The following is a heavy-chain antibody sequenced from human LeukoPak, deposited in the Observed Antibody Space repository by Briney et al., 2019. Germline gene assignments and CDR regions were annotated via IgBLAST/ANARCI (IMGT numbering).Heavy chain of an antibody. CDR1: GFTFSSYW. CDR3: TRDARTTVSYTDC. V-gene: IGHV3-7*01. J-gene: IGHJ4*02. D-gene: IGHD4-11*01. Sequence: GGSLRLSCAASGFTFSSYWMSWVRQAPGKGLEWVANIKQDGSEKYYVDSVKGRFTISRDNAKNSLSLQMNSLRAEDTAVYYCTRDARTTVSYTDCWGQGTLVTVSA. CDR2: IKQDGSEK.